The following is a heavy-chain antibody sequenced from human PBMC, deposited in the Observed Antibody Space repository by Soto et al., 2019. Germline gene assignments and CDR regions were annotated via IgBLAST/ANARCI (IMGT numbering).Heavy chain of an antibody. J-gene: IGHJ6*02. CDR2: ISAKKGNT. V-gene: IGHV1-18*04. CDR1: GYTFTSYG. CDR3: AREILSPDFYFHGMDV. Sequence: QGQLVQSGAEVKKPGASVKVSCKASGYTFTSYGISWVRQAPGQGLEWMGWISAKKGNTKYAQKYQGRVTMTTDTSTSTAYMELRSLRSADTAVYYCAREILSPDFYFHGMDVWGQGTTVTVSS. D-gene: IGHD2-15*01.